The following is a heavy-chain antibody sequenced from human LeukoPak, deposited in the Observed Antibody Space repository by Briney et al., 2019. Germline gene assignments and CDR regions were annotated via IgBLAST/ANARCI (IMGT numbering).Heavy chain of an antibody. D-gene: IGHD5-12*01. V-gene: IGHV3-23*01. J-gene: IGHJ4*02. CDR3: AKDGVATITFDY. CDR2: ISGSGGAT. CDR1: GFTFSNYA. Sequence: PGGSLRLSCAASGFTFSNYAMSWVRQAPGKGLEGVSVISGSGGATYYADSVKGRFTISRDNSKNTLYLQMNRLRAEDTAVYYGAKDGVATITFDYWGQGTLVTVSS.